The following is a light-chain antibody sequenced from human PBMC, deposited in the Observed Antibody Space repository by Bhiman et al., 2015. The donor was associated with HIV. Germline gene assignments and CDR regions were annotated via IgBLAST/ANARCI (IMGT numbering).Light chain of an antibody. CDR2: RND. V-gene: IGLV1-44*01. CDR3: AAWDDSLKGVV. J-gene: IGLJ2*01. CDR1: GPNIGSNV. Sequence: QPLLTQPPSASGTPGQTVTISCSGGGPNIGSNVVNWFQQFPGAAPKLLIYRNDQRPSGVPDRFSGSKSGASASLAISGLQVEDETYYYCAAWDDSLKGVVFGGGTKLTVL.